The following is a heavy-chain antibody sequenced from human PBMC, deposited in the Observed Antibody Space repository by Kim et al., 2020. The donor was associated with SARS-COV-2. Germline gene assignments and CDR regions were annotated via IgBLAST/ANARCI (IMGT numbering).Heavy chain of an antibody. J-gene: IGHJ6*02. CDR2: ISYDGSNK. V-gene: IGHV3-30*18. CDR3: AKDRSSGWYQIGGYYYYGMDV. CDR1: GFTFSSYG. D-gene: IGHD6-19*01. Sequence: GGSLRLSCAASGFTFSSYGMHWVRQAPGKGLEWVAVISYDGSNKYYADSVKGRFTISRDNSKNTLYLQMNSLRAEDTAVYYCAKDRSSGWYQIGGYYYYGMDVWGQGTTVTVSS.